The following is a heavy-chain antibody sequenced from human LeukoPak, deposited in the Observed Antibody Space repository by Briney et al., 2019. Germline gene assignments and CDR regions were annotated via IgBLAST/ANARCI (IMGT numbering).Heavy chain of an antibody. D-gene: IGHD3-10*01. Sequence: KTSETLSLTCTVSGGSISSYYWSWIRQPPGKGLEWIGYTYYSGSTNYNPSLKSRVTISVDTSKNQFSLKLSSVTAADTAVYYCARGTPPHGSGSYFIDYWGQGTLVTVSS. CDR2: TYYSGST. CDR3: ARGTPPHGSGSYFIDY. CDR1: GGSISSYY. J-gene: IGHJ4*02. V-gene: IGHV4-59*01.